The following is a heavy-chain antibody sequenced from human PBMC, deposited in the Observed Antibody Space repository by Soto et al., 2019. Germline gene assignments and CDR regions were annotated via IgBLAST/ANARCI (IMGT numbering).Heavy chain of an antibody. J-gene: IGHJ4*02. CDR3: AAGDVWYYYGSGSLRLDY. CDR1: GYTFTSYA. Sequence: ASVKVSCKASGYTFTSYAMHWVRQAPGQRLEWMGWINAGNGNTKYSQKFQGRVTITRDTSASTAYMELSSLRSEDTAVYYCAAGDVWYYYGSGSLRLDYWGQGTLVTVSS. D-gene: IGHD3-10*01. V-gene: IGHV1-3*01. CDR2: INAGNGNT.